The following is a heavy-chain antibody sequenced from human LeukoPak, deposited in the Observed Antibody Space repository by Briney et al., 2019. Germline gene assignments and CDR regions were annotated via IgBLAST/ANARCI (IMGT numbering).Heavy chain of an antibody. Sequence: GGSLRLSCAASGFTFSSYGMHWVRQAPGKGLEWVAVISYDGTNKFYADSVKGRFTISRDNSKNTLYLQMNSLRGEDTAVYYCAKEGGHLALDYWGQGTLVTVSS. CDR1: GFTFSSYG. V-gene: IGHV3-30*18. D-gene: IGHD3-16*01. CDR3: AKEGGHLALDY. J-gene: IGHJ4*02. CDR2: ISYDGTNK.